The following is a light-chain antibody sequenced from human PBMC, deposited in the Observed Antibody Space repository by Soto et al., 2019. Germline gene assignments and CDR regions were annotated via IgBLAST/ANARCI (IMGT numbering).Light chain of an antibody. CDR1: SSDVGGYNY. V-gene: IGLV2-14*01. Sequence: QSVLTQPPSASATPGQRVTISCSGTSSDVGGYNYVSWYQQHPGKAPKLMIYEVNNRPSEVSSRFSGSKSGNTASLTISGLQPEDEADYYCNSYTSRYTFVLGTGTKVAVL. CDR3: NSYTSRYTFV. CDR2: EVN. J-gene: IGLJ1*01.